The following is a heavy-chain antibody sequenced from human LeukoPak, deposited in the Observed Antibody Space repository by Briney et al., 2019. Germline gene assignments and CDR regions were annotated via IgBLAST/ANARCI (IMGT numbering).Heavy chain of an antibody. Sequence: PSQTLSLTCTVSGGSISSGGYYWSWIRQHPGKGLEWIVYIYYSGSTYYNPSLKSRVTISVDTSKNQFSLKLSSVTAADTAVYYCARALGGYYYDSSGYQIVSFDYWGQGTLVTVSS. V-gene: IGHV4-31*03. J-gene: IGHJ4*02. D-gene: IGHD3-22*01. CDR2: IYYSGST. CDR1: GGSISSGGYY. CDR3: ARALGGYYYDSSGYQIVSFDY.